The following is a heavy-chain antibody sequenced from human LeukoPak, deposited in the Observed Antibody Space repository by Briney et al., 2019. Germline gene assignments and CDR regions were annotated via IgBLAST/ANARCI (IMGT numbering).Heavy chain of an antibody. Sequence: GGSLRLSCVASGFTFSRYNMNWVRQAPGKGLEWVSYIGYSGTTIYYADSVKGRFTISRDNAKNSLYLQMNSQRDEDTAVYYCAGDDWEHWGRGTLVTVSS. CDR1: GFTFSRYN. CDR2: IGYSGTTI. V-gene: IGHV3-48*02. D-gene: IGHD2-21*01. CDR3: AGDDWEH. J-gene: IGHJ4*02.